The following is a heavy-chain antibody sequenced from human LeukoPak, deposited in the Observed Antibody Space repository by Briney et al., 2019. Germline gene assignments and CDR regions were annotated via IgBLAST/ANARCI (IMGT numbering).Heavy chain of an antibody. D-gene: IGHD2-15*01. CDR1: GYTFTSYY. Sequence: ASVTVSCKASGYTFTSYYMHWVRQAPGQGLEWMGIINPSGGSTSYAQKFQGRVTMTRDTSTSAVYMELSSLRSEDTAVYYCARDLGGSCIDYWGQGTLVTVSS. V-gene: IGHV1-46*01. J-gene: IGHJ4*02. CDR3: ARDLGGSCIDY. CDR2: INPSGGST.